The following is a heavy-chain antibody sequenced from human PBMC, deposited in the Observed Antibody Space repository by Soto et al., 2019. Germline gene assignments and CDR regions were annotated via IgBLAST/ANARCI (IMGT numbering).Heavy chain of an antibody. CDR2: IRSKANSYAT. Sequence: PGGSLRLSCAASGFTFSGSAMHWVRQASGKGLEWVGRIRSKANSYATAYAASVKGRFTISRDDSKNTAYLQMNSLKTEDTAVYYCTNGAAAGPQGVDYWGQGTLVTVSS. V-gene: IGHV3-73*01. CDR1: GFTFSGSA. D-gene: IGHD6-13*01. J-gene: IGHJ4*02. CDR3: TNGAAAGPQGVDY.